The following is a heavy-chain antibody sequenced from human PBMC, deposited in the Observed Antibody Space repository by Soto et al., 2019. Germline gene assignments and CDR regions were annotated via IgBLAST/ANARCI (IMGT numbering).Heavy chain of an antibody. CDR3: ARKAYSASGRINLFDS. V-gene: IGHV4-38-2*02. Sequence: SETLSLTCTVSGYSINSDDYRGWIRQPPGKGLEWIASIYHSVSTFYNPSLRSRVTISIDTSKNQFSLRLTAVTAADTAMYYCARKAYSASGRINLFDSWGQGTLVTVYS. J-gene: IGHJ4*02. CDR1: GYSINSDDY. CDR2: IYHSVST. D-gene: IGHD3-10*01.